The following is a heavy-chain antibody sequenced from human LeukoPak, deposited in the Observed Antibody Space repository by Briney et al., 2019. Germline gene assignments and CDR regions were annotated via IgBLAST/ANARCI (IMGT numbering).Heavy chain of an antibody. D-gene: IGHD4-23*01. Sequence: GSLRLSCAASGFTFGNTWMAWVRQAPGKGLEWVANMKEDGGEINYVDSVKGRFTISRDNAKNSLDLQMNSLRVDDTAVYYCVRDRGYSTFDYWGQGTLVIVSS. CDR1: GFTFGNTW. CDR3: VRDRGYSTFDY. J-gene: IGHJ4*02. CDR2: MKEDGGEI. V-gene: IGHV3-7*01.